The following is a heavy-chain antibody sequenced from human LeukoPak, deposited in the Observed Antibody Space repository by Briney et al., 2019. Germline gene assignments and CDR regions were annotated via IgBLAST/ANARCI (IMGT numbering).Heavy chain of an antibody. J-gene: IGHJ6*03. CDR3: ARHPKTSGVRGAHMDV. D-gene: IGHD3-10*01. CDR2: IYYSGNT. CDR1: GVSISSSNSY. Sequence: TTSETLSLTCTVSGVSISSSNSYWGWIRQPPGKGLEWIGSIYYSGNTYYNPSLKSRVTISVDTSKNQFSLKLSSVTAADTAVYYCARHPKTSGVRGAHMDVWGKGTTVTVSS. V-gene: IGHV4-39*01.